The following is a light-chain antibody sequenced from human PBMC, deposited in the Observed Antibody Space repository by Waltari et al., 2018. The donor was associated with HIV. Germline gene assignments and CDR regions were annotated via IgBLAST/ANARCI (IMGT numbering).Light chain of an antibody. CDR1: SSDVGGYNY. CDR3: CSYAGNYPVL. J-gene: IGLJ3*02. V-gene: IGLV2-11*01. CDR2: DFT. Sequence: QSALTQPRSVSGSPGQSVTISCTGTSSDVGGYNYVSWYQQNPGKAPKFSIYDFTKRPSGVPDRFSGSKSGNTASLTISGLQAEDEADYYCCSYAGNYPVLFGGGTKLTVL.